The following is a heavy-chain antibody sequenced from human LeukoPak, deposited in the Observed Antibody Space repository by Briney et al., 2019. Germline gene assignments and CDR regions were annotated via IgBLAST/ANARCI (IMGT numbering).Heavy chain of an antibody. V-gene: IGHV3-9*01. D-gene: IGHD1-26*01. CDR2: ISWNSGSI. CDR1: GFTFDDYA. Sequence: GGSLRLSCAASGFTFDDYAMHWVRQAPGKGLEWVSGISWNSGSIGYADSVKGRFTISRDNAKSSLYLQMNSLRAEDTALYYCAKDLTSRIVGATTGAFDIWGQGTMVTVSS. CDR3: AKDLTSRIVGATTGAFDI. J-gene: IGHJ3*02.